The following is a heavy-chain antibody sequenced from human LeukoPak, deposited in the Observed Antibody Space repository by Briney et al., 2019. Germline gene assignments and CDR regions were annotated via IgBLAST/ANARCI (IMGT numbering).Heavy chain of an antibody. V-gene: IGHV3-7*01. CDR3: ASEDNTGSSAY. Sequence: GGSPRLSCAASGFTFSNFWMSWVRQAPGKGLEWVANIKQDGSEKYYVDSVKGRFTISRDNAKNSLYLQMSSLRGDDTALYYCASEDNTGSSAYWGQGTLVTV. CDR2: IKQDGSEK. J-gene: IGHJ4*02. CDR1: GFTFSNFW. D-gene: IGHD3-22*01.